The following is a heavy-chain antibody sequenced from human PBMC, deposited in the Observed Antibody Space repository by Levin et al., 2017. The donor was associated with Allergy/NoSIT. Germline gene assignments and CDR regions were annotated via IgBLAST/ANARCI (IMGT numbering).Heavy chain of an antibody. CDR2: IYPMFRTA. Sequence: ASVQVSCKASGGPFNIHTITWVRQAPGQGLEWMGGIYPMFRTANYAQRLQGRLTITADDSRSTAYMELSSLRPQDTAVYYCARGLLPYDSSGYAADFWGQGTLVIVSS. V-gene: IGHV1-69*13. D-gene: IGHD3-22*01. CDR1: GGPFNIHT. J-gene: IGHJ4*02. CDR3: ARGLLPYDSSGYAADF.